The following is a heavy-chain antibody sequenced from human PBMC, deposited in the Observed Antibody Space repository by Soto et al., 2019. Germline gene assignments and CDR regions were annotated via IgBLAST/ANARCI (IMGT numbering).Heavy chain of an antibody. Sequence: ASVKVSCKASGYTFTSYYMHWVRQAPGQGLEWMGIINPSGGSTSYAQKFQGRVTISVDRSKNQFSLKLSSVTAADTAVYYCARVPGPWGQGTLVTVSS. J-gene: IGHJ5*02. CDR1: GYTFTSYY. V-gene: IGHV1-46*01. CDR2: INPSGGST. CDR3: ARVPGP.